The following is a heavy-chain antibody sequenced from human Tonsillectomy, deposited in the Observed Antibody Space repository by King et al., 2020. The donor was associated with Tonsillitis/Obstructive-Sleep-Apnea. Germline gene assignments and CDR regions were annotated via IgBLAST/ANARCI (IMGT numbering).Heavy chain of an antibody. CDR2: ISSRGSII. J-gene: IGHJ4*02. Sequence: VQLVESGGGLVQPGGSLRLSCAASGFIFSSFEMSWVRQAPGKGLEWVSYISSRGSIIYYADSVKGRFTISRDNAKNALYLQMNSLRAEDTAVYYCAREMGIAAAWYFDYWGQGTLVTVSS. D-gene: IGHD6-13*01. CDR1: GFIFSSFE. V-gene: IGHV3-48*03. CDR3: AREMGIAAAWYFDY.